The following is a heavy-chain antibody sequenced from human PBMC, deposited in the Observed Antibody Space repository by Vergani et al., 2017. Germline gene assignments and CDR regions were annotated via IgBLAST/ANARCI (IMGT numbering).Heavy chain of an antibody. CDR1: GYTFTGHY. CDR3: ARAASEYCSSIGCYFYMDV. J-gene: IGHJ6*03. V-gene: IGHV1-2*02. Sequence: QVQLVQSGAEVKKPGASVKVSCKASGYTFTGHYMHWVRQAPGQGLEWMGWINPHSGGTNYAQKFLGRGTMTRDTSISTAYMVVRRLGSDDTAVYYCARAASEYCSSIGCYFYMDVCGKG. CDR2: INPHSGGT. D-gene: IGHD2-2*01.